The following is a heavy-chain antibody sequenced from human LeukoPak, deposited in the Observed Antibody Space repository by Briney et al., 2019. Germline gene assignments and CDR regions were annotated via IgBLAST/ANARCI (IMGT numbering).Heavy chain of an antibody. Sequence: ASVKVSCKVSGYTLTELSMHWVRQAPGEGLEWMGGFDPEDGETIYAQKFQGRVTMTKDTSTDTAYMELSSLRSEDTAVYYCASEDSGSQIQHWGQGTLVTVSS. D-gene: IGHD1-26*01. J-gene: IGHJ1*01. V-gene: IGHV1-24*01. CDR3: ASEDSGSQIQH. CDR2: FDPEDGET. CDR1: GYTLTELS.